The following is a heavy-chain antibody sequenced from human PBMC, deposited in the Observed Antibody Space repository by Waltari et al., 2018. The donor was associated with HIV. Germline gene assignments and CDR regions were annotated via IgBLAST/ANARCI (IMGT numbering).Heavy chain of an antibody. J-gene: IGHJ4*02. CDR1: GFTFHDYY. V-gene: IGHV3-11*01. Sequence: QVQLVESGGGLVRPGVSLRLSCAASGFTFHDYYMTWIRQAPGKGLEWVSHISSSGITAHYADSVRGRFTISRENAKNSLFLQMDSLRVEDTAVYYCARVTLAGFYFDSWGQGSLVTISS. D-gene: IGHD6-19*01. CDR2: ISSSGITA. CDR3: ARVTLAGFYFDS.